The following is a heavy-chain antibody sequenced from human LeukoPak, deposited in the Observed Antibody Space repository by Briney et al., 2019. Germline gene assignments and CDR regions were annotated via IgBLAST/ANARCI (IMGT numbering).Heavy chain of an antibody. CDR3: ARQYGDFDY. D-gene: IGHD4-17*01. V-gene: IGHV4-59*01. CDR2: IYYSGST. CDR1: GGSISSYY. Sequence: SETLSLACTVSGGSISSYYWSWIRQPPGKGLEWIGYIYYSGSTNYNPSLKSRVTISVDTSKNQFSLKLSSVTAADTAVYYCARQYGDFDYWGQGTLVTVSS. J-gene: IGHJ4*02.